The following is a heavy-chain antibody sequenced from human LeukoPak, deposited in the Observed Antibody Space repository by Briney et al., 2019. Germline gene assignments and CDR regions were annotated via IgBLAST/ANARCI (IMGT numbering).Heavy chain of an antibody. Sequence: PGGSLRLSCAASGFTFSSYWMHWVRQAPGKGLVWVSRINSDGSSTNYADSVKGRFTISRDNAKNTLYLQMNSLRAEDTAVYYCLRFDYGDYAGAGDYWGQGTLVTVSS. D-gene: IGHD4-17*01. J-gene: IGHJ4*02. V-gene: IGHV3-74*01. CDR2: INSDGSST. CDR3: LRFDYGDYAGAGDY. CDR1: GFTFSSYW.